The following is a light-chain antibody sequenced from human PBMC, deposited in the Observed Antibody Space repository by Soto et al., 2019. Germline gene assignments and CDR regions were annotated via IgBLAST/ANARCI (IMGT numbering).Light chain of an antibody. CDR2: AAS. V-gene: IGKV1-39*01. J-gene: IGKJ5*01. CDR1: QSISSY. CDR3: QQNYRTPIT. Sequence: DIQMTQSPSSLSASVGDRVTITFRASQSISSYLNWYQQKPGKAPKLLIYAASSLQSGVPSRFSGSGSGTDFTFTISSLQPEDFATYYCQQNYRTPITFGQGTRLEI.